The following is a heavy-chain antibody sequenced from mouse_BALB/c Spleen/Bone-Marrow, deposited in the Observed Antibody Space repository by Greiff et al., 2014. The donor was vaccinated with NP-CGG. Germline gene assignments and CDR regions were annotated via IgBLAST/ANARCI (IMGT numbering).Heavy chain of an antibody. J-gene: IGHJ4*01. CDR1: GYAFTNYL. V-gene: IGHV1-54*01. CDR2: INPGSGGT. Sequence: QVQLQQSGAEVVRPGTSVKVSCKASGYAFTNYLIEWVKQRPGQGLEWIGVINPGSGGTNYNEKFKGKATLTADKSSSTAYMQFGSLTSDDSAVYFCARLRRGGFYTMDYWGQGTSVTVSS. D-gene: IGHD2-12*01. CDR3: ARLRRGGFYTMDY.